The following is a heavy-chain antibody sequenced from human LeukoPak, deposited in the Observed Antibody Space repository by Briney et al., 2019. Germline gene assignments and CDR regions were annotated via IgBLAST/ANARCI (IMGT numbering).Heavy chain of an antibody. J-gene: IGHJ5*02. CDR2: IFDSGST. V-gene: IGHV4-59*01. D-gene: IGHD6-13*01. CDR3: ARVDNSNWSFFDP. CDR1: GGSINSYF. Sequence: SETLSLICTVSGGSINSYFWSWIRQPPGKGLEWIGNIFDSGSTNYNPSLKSRVTISVDTSKNQFSLKLGSVTAADTAVYYCARVDNSNWSFFDPWGQGTLVTVSS.